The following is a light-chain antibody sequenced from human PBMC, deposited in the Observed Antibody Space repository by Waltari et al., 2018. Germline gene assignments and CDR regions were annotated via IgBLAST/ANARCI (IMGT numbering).Light chain of an antibody. Sequence: DIQMTQSPDSLAVSLGERATIHCKSSQSVLYSSNNKNYLAWYQQKPGQPPKLLIYWASTRESGVPDRFSGSGSGTDFTLTISSLQAEDVAVYYCQQYYSTPRTFGQGTKVEIK. J-gene: IGKJ1*01. CDR1: QSVLYSSNNKNY. CDR2: WAS. CDR3: QQYYSTPRT. V-gene: IGKV4-1*01.